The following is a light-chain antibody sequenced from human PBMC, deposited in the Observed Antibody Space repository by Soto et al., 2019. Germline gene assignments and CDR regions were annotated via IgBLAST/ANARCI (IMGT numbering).Light chain of an antibody. Sequence: QSALTQPASVSGSPGQSITISCAGTMRDVGAYNLVSWYQQHPGRAPQLIIYEVRNRPSGISFRFSGSKSGNTASLTISWLQAEDEADYYCSSYTSKGSLIFGGGTKLTVL. J-gene: IGLJ2*01. CDR3: SSYTSKGSLI. V-gene: IGLV2-14*01. CDR1: MRDVGAYNL. CDR2: EVR.